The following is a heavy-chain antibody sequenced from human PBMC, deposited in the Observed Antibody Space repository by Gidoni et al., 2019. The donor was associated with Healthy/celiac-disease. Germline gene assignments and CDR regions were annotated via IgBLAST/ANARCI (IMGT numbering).Heavy chain of an antibody. D-gene: IGHD6-19*01. V-gene: IGHV4-34*01. CDR3: AREPGEEGQWLVNSFDY. Sequence: QVQLQQWGAGLLKPSETLSLTCAVYGGSFSSYYWSWIRQPPGKGLDWIGEINHSGSTNYNPSLKSRVTISVDTSKNQFSLKLSSVTAADTAVYYCAREPGEEGQWLVNSFDYWGQGTLVTVSS. J-gene: IGHJ4*02. CDR2: INHSGST. CDR1: GGSFSSYY.